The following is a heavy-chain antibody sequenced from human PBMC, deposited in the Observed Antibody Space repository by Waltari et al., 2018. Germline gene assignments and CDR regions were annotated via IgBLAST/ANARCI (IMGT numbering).Heavy chain of an antibody. V-gene: IGHV4-34*01. CDR2: INHSGST. CDR1: GGSFSGYY. Sequence: QVQLQQWGAGLLKPSETLSLTCAVYGGSFSGYYWSWIRQPPGKGLEWIGEINHSGSTHSNPSLKSRVTISVDTSKNQFSPKLSSVTAADTAVYYCARGAKGGGSPIAAAGTYDYWGQGTLVTVSS. CDR3: ARGAKGGGSPIAAAGTYDY. J-gene: IGHJ4*02. D-gene: IGHD6-13*01.